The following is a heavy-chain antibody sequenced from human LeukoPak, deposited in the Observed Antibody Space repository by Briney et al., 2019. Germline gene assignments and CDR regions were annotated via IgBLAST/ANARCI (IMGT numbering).Heavy chain of an antibody. Sequence: GESLKISCKGSGYSFSNYWIGWVRRMPGKGLEWMGVIYPEDSDARYSPSFQGQVTISADKSISTAYLQWNSLQASDTGMYYCARQSGFSYGDFEYWGQGTLVTVSS. CDR1: GYSFSNYW. V-gene: IGHV5-51*01. J-gene: IGHJ4*02. D-gene: IGHD5-18*01. CDR3: ARQSGFSYGDFEY. CDR2: IYPEDSDA.